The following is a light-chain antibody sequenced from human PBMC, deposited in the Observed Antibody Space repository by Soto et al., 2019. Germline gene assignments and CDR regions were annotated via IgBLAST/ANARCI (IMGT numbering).Light chain of an antibody. V-gene: IGKV1-5*01. J-gene: IGKJ4*01. CDR3: QQLNSYPLS. CDR1: QSISSW. CDR2: DAS. Sequence: DIQMTQSPSTLSASVGDRVTITCRASQSISSWLAWYQQIPGKAPKLLIYDASSLESGVPSRFSGSGSGTEFTLTISSLQPDDFATYYCQQLNSYPLSFGGGTKVEIE.